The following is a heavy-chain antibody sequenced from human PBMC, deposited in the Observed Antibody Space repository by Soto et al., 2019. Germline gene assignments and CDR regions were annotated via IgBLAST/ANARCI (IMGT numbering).Heavy chain of an antibody. CDR2: ISGSGGST. CDR3: AKDSLYDFWSGYYLDV. Sequence: PGGSLRLSCAASGFTFSSYAMSWVRQAPGKGLEWVSAISGSGGSTYYADSVKGRFTISRDNSKNTLYLQMNSLRAEDTAVYYCAKDSLYDFWSGYYLDVWGKGTTVTVSS. V-gene: IGHV3-23*01. CDR1: GFTFSSYA. J-gene: IGHJ6*04. D-gene: IGHD3-3*01.